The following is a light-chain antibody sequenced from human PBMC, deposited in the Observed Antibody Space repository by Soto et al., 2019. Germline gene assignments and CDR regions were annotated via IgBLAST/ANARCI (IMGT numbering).Light chain of an antibody. CDR2: EVS. J-gene: IGLJ1*01. CDR1: SSDVGRSNY. Sequence: QSVLTQPASVSGSPGQSVTISCTGTSSDVGRSNYVSCYQQHPNNAPKLIIFEVSHRPTGVSNRFSGSKSGHTASLTISGLQSEDESDYFCTSFKTTTTLDVFGTGTNVTGL. CDR3: TSFKTTTTLDV. V-gene: IGLV2-14*01.